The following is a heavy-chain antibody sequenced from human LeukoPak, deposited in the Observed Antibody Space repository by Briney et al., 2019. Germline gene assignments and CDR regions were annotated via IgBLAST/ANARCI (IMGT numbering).Heavy chain of an antibody. CDR2: IIPIFGTA. CDR1: GGTFSSYA. V-gene: IGHV1-69*13. CDR3: ARVSTSFYDILTGYYRDWFDP. J-gene: IGHJ5*02. D-gene: IGHD3-9*01. Sequence: SVKVSCKASGGTFSSYAISWVRQAPGQGLEWMGGIIPIFGTANYAQKFQGRVTITADEPTSTAYMELSSLRSEDTAVYYCARVSTSFYDILTGYYRDWFDPWGQGTLVTVSS.